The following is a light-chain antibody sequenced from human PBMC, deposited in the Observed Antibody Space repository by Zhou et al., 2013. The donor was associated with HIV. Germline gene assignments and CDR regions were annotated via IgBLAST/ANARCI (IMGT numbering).Light chain of an antibody. V-gene: IGKV3-11*01. CDR1: QSVSSS. CDR3: HQYGSSPCS. CDR2: DAS. J-gene: IGKJ2*04. Sequence: EIVLTQSPATLSLSPGERATLSCRASQSVSSSLAWFQQKFGQAPRLLIYDASNRATGIPARFSGSGSGTDFTLTISSLEPEDFAVYYCHQYGSSPCSFGQGTKLEIK.